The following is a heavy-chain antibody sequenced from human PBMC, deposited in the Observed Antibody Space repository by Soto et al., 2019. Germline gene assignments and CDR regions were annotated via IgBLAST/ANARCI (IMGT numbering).Heavy chain of an antibody. V-gene: IGHV3-9*03. Sequence: SLKISCAASGFTFDDYAMHWVRQAPGKGLEWVSGISWNSGSIGYADSVKGRFTISRDNAKNSLYLQMNSLRAEDMALYYCAKSDGFDYWGQGTLVTVSS. CDR2: ISWNSGSI. CDR3: AKSDGFDY. J-gene: IGHJ4*02. D-gene: IGHD2-8*01. CDR1: GFTFDDYA.